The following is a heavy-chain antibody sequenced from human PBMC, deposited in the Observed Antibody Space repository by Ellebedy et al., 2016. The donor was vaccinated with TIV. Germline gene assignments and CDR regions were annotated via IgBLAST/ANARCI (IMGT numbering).Heavy chain of an antibody. V-gene: IGHV3-33*01. Sequence: PGGSLRLSCAASGFTFSNYGIHWVRQAPGKGLEWVAVIWYDGNNKYYADSVKGRFTISRDNSKNTLYLQMNSLRADDTAVYYCARDTYYYDTSGENHFDYWGQGTLVTVSS. CDR1: GFTFSNYG. CDR2: IWYDGNNK. CDR3: ARDTYYYDTSGENHFDY. J-gene: IGHJ4*02. D-gene: IGHD3-22*01.